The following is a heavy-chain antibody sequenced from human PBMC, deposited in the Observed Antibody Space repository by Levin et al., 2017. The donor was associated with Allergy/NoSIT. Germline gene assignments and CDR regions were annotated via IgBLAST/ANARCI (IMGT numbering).Heavy chain of an antibody. CDR2: IYPGDSDT. J-gene: IGHJ4*02. D-gene: IGHD1-26*01. V-gene: IGHV5-51*01. Sequence: GGSLRLSCKGSGYSFTSHWTGWVRQMPGKGLEWMGIIYPGDSDTRYSPSFQGQVTISVDKSISTAYLQWSSLKASDTAIYYCARQSAGAFDYWGQGTLVTVSS. CDR3: ARQSAGAFDY. CDR1: GYSFTSHW.